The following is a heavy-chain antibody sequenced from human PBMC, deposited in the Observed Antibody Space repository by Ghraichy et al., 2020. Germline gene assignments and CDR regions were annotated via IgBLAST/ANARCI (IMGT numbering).Heavy chain of an antibody. CDR3: ARESQDIAVRGNGMDV. CDR2: IYSGGST. D-gene: IGHD6-19*01. Sequence: GESLNISCAASGFTVSSNYMSWVRQAPGKGLEWVSVIYSGGSTYYADSVKGRFTISRDNSKNTLYLQMNSLRAEDTAVYYCARESQDIAVRGNGMDVWGQGTTVTVSS. J-gene: IGHJ6*02. V-gene: IGHV3-53*01. CDR1: GFTVSSNY.